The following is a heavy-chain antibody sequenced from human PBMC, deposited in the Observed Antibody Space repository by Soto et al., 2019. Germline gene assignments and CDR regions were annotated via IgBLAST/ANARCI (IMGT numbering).Heavy chain of an antibody. Sequence: SVKASCKASGGTFSSYAISWVRQAPGQGLEWMGGIIPIFGTANYAQKFQGRVTITADESTSTAYMELSSLRSEDTAVYYCARDLNVDGIAAAATGYWGQGTLVTVSS. V-gene: IGHV1-69*13. CDR1: GGTFSSYA. J-gene: IGHJ4*02. CDR2: IIPIFGTA. D-gene: IGHD6-13*01. CDR3: ARDLNVDGIAAAATGY.